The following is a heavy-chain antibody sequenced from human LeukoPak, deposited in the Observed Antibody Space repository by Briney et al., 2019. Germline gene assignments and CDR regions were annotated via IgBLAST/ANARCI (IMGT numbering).Heavy chain of an antibody. V-gene: IGHV4-34*01. CDR3: ARTKYCSGGSCYSGSLDY. Sequence: SETLSLTCAVYGGSFSGYYWSCLRHPPGKGLEWIGEINHSGSTNYNPSLKSRVTISVDTSKNQFSLKLSSVNAADTAVYYCARTKYCSGGSCYSGSLDYWGQGTLVTVSS. D-gene: IGHD2-15*01. J-gene: IGHJ4*02. CDR2: INHSGST. CDR1: GGSFSGYY.